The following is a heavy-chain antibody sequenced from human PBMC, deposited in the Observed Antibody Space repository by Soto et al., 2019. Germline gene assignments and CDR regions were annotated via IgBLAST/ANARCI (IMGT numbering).Heavy chain of an antibody. Sequence: ASVKVSCKVSGYTLTELSMHWVRQAPGKGLEWMGGFDPEDGETIYAQKFQGRVTMTEDTSTDTAYMELSSLRSEDTAVYYCATKGEWLATFDYWGQGTLVTVSS. D-gene: IGHD6-19*01. CDR1: GYTLTELS. V-gene: IGHV1-24*01. CDR2: FDPEDGET. J-gene: IGHJ4*02. CDR3: ATKGEWLATFDY.